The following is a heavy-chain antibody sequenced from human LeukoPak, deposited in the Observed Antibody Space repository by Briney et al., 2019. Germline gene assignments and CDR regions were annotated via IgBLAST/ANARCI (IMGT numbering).Heavy chain of an antibody. CDR2: IYYSGST. V-gene: IGHV4-39*01. Sequence: PSETLSLTCTVSGGSISSSSYYWGWIRQPPGKGLEWIGSIYYSGSTYYNPSLKSRVTISVDTSKSQFSLKLSSVTAADTAVYYCARLNRDVLLWFGAWGFDPWGQGTLVTVSS. D-gene: IGHD3-10*01. CDR1: GGSISSSSYY. CDR3: ARLNRDVLLWFGAWGFDP. J-gene: IGHJ5*02.